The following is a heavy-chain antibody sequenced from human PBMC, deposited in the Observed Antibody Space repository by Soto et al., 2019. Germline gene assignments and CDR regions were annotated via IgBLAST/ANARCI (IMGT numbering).Heavy chain of an antibody. J-gene: IGHJ4*02. CDR1: GGSISSSSYF. D-gene: IGHD3-9*01. Sequence: TLSLTCTVSGGSISSSSYFWGWIRQPPGKGLEWIGSIYYSGGTYYNPSLKSRVTISVDTSKNQFSLKLSSVTAADTAVYYCASVKILTRYYLDHWGQGTLVTVSS. CDR2: IYYSGGT. V-gene: IGHV4-39*01. CDR3: ASVKILTRYYLDH.